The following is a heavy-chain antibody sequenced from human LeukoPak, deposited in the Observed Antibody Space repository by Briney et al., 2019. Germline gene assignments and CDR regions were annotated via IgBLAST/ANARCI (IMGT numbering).Heavy chain of an antibody. CDR1: GFVFSYLG. Sequence: GGSLRLSCAASGFVFSYLGMHWVREAPGKRVEWVAAILSDGTNTNDAGSVKGRFTIWRDISKNTLYLQLNSRRAEDTAVYYCARDPARSFDIWGQGTMVTVSS. J-gene: IGHJ3*02. V-gene: IGHV3-33*01. D-gene: IGHD4-17*01. CDR2: ILSDGTNT. CDR3: ARDPARSFDI.